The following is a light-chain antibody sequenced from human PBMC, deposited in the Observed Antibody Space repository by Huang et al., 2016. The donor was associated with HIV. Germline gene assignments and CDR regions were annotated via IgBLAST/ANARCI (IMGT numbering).Light chain of an antibody. CDR3: QQYGSSPLT. V-gene: IGKV3-20*01. Sequence: EIVLTQSPGILSLSPGERATPSCRASQSVRSSSLAWYQQKPGQSPRLLIFGASNRATGIPDRFSGSGSATDFTLTISRLEPEDFAVYYCQQYGSSPLTFGGGTKVEIK. CDR1: QSVRSSS. J-gene: IGKJ4*01. CDR2: GAS.